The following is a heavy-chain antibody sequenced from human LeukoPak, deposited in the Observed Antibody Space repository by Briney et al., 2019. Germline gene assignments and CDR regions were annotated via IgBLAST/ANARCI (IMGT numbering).Heavy chain of an antibody. V-gene: IGHV4-34*01. Sequence: SETLSLTCAVYGGSFSGYYWSWIRQPPGKGLEWIGEINHSGSTNYNPSLKSRVTISSDTSKNRFSLKLNSVTPADTAIYYCARGDRFAVVFDIWGPGTTVIISS. J-gene: IGHJ3*02. D-gene: IGHD4-23*01. CDR1: GGSFSGYY. CDR3: ARGDRFAVVFDI. CDR2: INHSGST.